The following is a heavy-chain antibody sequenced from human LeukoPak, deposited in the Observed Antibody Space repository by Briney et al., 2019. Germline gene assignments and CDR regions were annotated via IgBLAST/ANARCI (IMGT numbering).Heavy chain of an antibody. CDR2: INPNSGGT. CDR1: GYTFTGYY. D-gene: IGHD2-2*01. V-gene: IGHV1-2*02. CDR3: ARGRYCSSTSCYMTGWFDP. Sequence: ASVKVSCKASGYTFTGYYMHWVRQAPGQGLEWMGWINPNSGGTNYAQKFQGRVTMTRDTSISTAYMELSRLRSDDTAVYYCARGRYCSSTSCYMTGWFDPWGQGTLVTVSS. J-gene: IGHJ5*02.